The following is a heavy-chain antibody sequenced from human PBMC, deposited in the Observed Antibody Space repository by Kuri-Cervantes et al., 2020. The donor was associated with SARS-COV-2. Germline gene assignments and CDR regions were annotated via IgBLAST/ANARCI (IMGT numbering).Heavy chain of an antibody. D-gene: IGHD6-13*01. Sequence: GSLRLSCTVSGGSISSYYWSWIRQPPGKGLEWIGSIYYSGSTYYNPSLKSRVTISVDTSKNQFSLKLSSVTAADTAVYYCARLGSSWYYYYYYYMDVWGKGTTVTVSS. V-gene: IGHV4-39*01. CDR2: IYYSGST. J-gene: IGHJ6*03. CDR1: GGSISSYY. CDR3: ARLGSSWYYYYYYYMDV.